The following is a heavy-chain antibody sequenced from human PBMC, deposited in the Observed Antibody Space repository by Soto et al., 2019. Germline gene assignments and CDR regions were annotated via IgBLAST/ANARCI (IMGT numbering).Heavy chain of an antibody. V-gene: IGHV4-30-2*01. CDR3: ARVRGPNWFDP. D-gene: IGHD3-16*01. CDR2: IYHSGST. J-gene: IGHJ5*02. Sequence: PSETLSLTCAVSGGSISSGGYSWSWIRQPPGKGLEWIGYIYHSGSTYYNPSLKSRVTISVDRSKNQFSLKLSSVTAADTAVYYCARVRGPNWFDPWGQGTLVTVSS. CDR1: GGSISSGGYS.